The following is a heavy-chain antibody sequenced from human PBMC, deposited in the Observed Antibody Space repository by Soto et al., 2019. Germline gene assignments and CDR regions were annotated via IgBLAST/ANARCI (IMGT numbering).Heavy chain of an antibody. CDR2: VSGFNGNT. CDR3: ARIGVSSGHESPDFDS. Sequence: ASVKVSCKASGYTFNFYGITWVRQAPGQGLEWMGWVSGFNGNTNYAADLQGRVTMTTDTSTSTAYMELRGLRSDDTAVYYCARIGVSSGHESPDFDSWGQGTLVTVSS. V-gene: IGHV1-18*01. CDR1: GYTFNFYG. D-gene: IGHD3-16*01. J-gene: IGHJ4*02.